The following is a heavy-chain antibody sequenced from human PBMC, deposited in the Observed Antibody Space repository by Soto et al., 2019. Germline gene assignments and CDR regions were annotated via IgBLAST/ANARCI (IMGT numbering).Heavy chain of an antibody. Sequence: GGSLRLSCAASGFTLTSYSMNWVRQAPGKGPEWVSSISISSSHIYYADSVKGRFTISRDNARNALYLEMNSLRAEDTAVYYCVRERGLSSYYGMDVWGQGTTVTVSS. J-gene: IGHJ6*02. D-gene: IGHD3-10*01. V-gene: IGHV3-21*01. CDR1: GFTLTSYS. CDR2: ISISSSHI. CDR3: VRERGLSSYYGMDV.